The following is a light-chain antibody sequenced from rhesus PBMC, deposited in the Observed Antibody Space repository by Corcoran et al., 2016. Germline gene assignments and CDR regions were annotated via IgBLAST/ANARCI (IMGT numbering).Light chain of an antibody. J-gene: IGKJ2*01. Sequence: DIVMTQTPLSLPVTPGEPASISCRSSQSLLDSEDGNTYLDWYLQKPGQSPQLLIYEVSNRASGVPGMFSGSGSDTDFTLKISRVEAEDVGVYYCMQALEFPYSFGQGTKVEIK. V-gene: IGKV2-104*02. CDR1: QSLLDSEDGNTY. CDR2: EVS. CDR3: MQALEFPYS.